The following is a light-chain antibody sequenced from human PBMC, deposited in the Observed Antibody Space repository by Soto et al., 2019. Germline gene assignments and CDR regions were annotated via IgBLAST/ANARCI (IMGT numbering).Light chain of an antibody. V-gene: IGKV1-39*01. J-gene: IGKJ3*01. Sequence: DIQMTQSPASLSARLRDKLSIACPTSHTISRSLNWYHHRPGKAPRLLVYAATTLQSGVPSRFSGSGSGTDFNLTISSLQTEDFATYYCQQSFSIPLTFGPGTKVDIK. CDR1: HTISRS. CDR2: AAT. CDR3: QQSFSIPLT.